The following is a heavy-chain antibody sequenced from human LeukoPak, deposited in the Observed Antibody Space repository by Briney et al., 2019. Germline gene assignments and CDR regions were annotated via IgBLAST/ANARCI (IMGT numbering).Heavy chain of an antibody. J-gene: IGHJ4*02. V-gene: IGHV4-38-2*01. CDR3: ASSLIKGSGSYTFDY. CDR2: IYHSGST. Sequence: PSETLSLTCAVSGYSISSGYYWGWIRQPPGQGLGWIGSIYHSGSTYYNPSLKSRVTISVATSKNQFSLKLSSVTAADTAVYYCASSLIKGSGSYTFDYWGQGTLVTVSS. CDR1: GYSISSGYY. D-gene: IGHD3-10*01.